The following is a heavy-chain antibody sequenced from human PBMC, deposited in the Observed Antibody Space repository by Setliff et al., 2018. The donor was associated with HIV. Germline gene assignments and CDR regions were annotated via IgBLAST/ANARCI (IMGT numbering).Heavy chain of an antibody. V-gene: IGHV4-59*01. CDR1: GGSIRSND. CDR3: ARVYYYDSSGYSEPYYMDV. Sequence: PSETLSLTCTVSGGSIRSNDWWSWVRQPPGKGLEWIGYIYYSGSTNYNPSLKSRVTISVDTSKKQFSLKLSSVTAADTAVYYCARVYYYDSSGYSEPYYMDVWGKGTPVTVSS. CDR2: IYYSGST. J-gene: IGHJ6*03. D-gene: IGHD3-22*01.